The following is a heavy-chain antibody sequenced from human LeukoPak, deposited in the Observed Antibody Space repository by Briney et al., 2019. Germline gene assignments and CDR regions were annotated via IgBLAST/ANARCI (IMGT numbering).Heavy chain of an antibody. CDR3: AKDLYYYDSSGYFVDY. D-gene: IGHD3-22*01. CDR1: GFTFSSYG. Sequence: SCKASGFTFSSYGMHWVRQAPGKGLEWVAVISYDGSNKYYADSVKGRFTISRDNSKNTLYLQMNSLRAEDTAVFYCAKDLYYYDSSGYFVDYCGQGTLVTASS. J-gene: IGHJ4*02. CDR2: ISYDGSNK. V-gene: IGHV3-30*18.